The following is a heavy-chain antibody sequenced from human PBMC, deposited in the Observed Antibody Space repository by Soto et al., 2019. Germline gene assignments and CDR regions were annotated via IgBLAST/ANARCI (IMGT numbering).Heavy chain of an antibody. CDR1: GGTFSSYT. D-gene: IGHD2-15*01. CDR3: ARDRREYCSGGSCFDY. J-gene: IGHJ4*02. V-gene: IGHV1-69*08. Sequence: QVQLVQSGAEVKKPGSSVKVSCKASGGTFSSYTISWVRQAPGQGLEWMGRIIPILGIANYAQKFQGRVTITADKSTSTAYVELSSLRSEDTAVYYCARDRREYCSGGSCFDYWGQGTLVTVSS. CDR2: IIPILGIA.